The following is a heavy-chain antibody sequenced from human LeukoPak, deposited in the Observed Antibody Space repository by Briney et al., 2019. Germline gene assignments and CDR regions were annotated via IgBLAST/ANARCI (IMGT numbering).Heavy chain of an antibody. J-gene: IGHJ4*02. D-gene: IGHD6-13*01. CDR1: GGSISSSSYY. CDR3: ARQSRYKSYSSSWLPGY. V-gene: IGHV4-39*01. CDR2: IYYSGST. Sequence: SETLSLTCTVSGGSISSSSYYWGWIRQPPGKGLEWIGSIYYSGSTYYNPSLKSRVTISVDTSKNQFSLKLSSVTAADTAVYYCARQSRYKSYSSSWLPGYWGQGTLVTVSS.